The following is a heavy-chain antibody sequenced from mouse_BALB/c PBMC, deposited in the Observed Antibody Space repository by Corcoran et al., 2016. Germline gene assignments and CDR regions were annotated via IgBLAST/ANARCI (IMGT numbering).Heavy chain of an antibody. V-gene: IGHV14-3*02. CDR1: GFNIKDTY. CDR2: IDPANGNT. D-gene: IGHD1-2*01. J-gene: IGHJ4*01. Sequence: EVQLKQSGAELVKPGASVKLSCTASGFNIKDTYMHWVKQRPEQGLEWIGRIDPANGNTKYDPKFQGKATITADTSSNTAYLQLSSLTSEDTAVYYCARLLRLLYAMDYWGQGTSVTVSS. CDR3: ARLLRLLYAMDY.